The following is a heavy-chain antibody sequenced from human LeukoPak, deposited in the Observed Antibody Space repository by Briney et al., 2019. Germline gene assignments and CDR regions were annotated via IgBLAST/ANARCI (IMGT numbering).Heavy chain of an antibody. Sequence: GGSLKISWKGSGCSFTSYWVGGVRRMHGKGLEGMGIIYPGDSDTRYSPSCQGQVTISADKSISTAYLQWSTLKASDAAMYHCARHYTMYSSGFAPWGQGTLATVPS. D-gene: IGHD6-19*01. V-gene: IGHV5-51*01. J-gene: IGHJ5*02. CDR2: IYPGDSDT. CDR1: GCSFTSYW. CDR3: ARHYTMYSSGFAP.